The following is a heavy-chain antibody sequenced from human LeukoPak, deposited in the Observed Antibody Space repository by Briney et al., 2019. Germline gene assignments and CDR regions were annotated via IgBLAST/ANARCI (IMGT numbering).Heavy chain of an antibody. CDR2: INIGGDT. D-gene: IGHD6-19*01. J-gene: IGHJ4*02. CDR3: GKGRVSE. V-gene: IGHV3-23*01. CDR1: GFTLNTQD. Sequence: PGGSLRLSCAASGFTLNTQDMRWVRQAPGKGLEWVSSINIGGDTFYADSVRGRFTISRDNSKNTLDLQMNSLRVEDTAVYYCGKGRVSEWGQGTLVTVSS.